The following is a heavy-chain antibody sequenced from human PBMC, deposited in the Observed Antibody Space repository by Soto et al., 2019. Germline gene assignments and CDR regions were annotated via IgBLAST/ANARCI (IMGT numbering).Heavy chain of an antibody. D-gene: IGHD3-10*01. V-gene: IGHV4-59*01. CDR1: GGSISSYY. CDR3: ARRHYYGSGSVPDWFDP. Sequence: SSETLSLTCTVSGGSISSYYWSWIRQPPGKGLEWIGYIYYSGSTNYNPSLKSRVTISVDTSKNQFSLKLSSVTAADTAVYYCARRHYYGSGSVPDWFDPWGQGTLVTVSS. J-gene: IGHJ5*02. CDR2: IYYSGST.